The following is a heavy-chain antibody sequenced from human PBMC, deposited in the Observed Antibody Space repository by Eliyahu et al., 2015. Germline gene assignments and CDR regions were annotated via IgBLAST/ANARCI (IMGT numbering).Heavy chain of an antibody. D-gene: IGHD5-12*01. J-gene: IGHJ4*02. CDR1: GGSISSSSYY. Sequence: QLQLQESGPGLVKPSETLSLTCTVSGGSISSSSYYWGWIRQPPGKGLEWIGRIYYSGSTYYNPSLKSRVTISVDTSKNQFSLKLSSVTAADTAVYYCARHIGYSGYDYPFDYWGQGTLVTVSS. CDR3: ARHIGYSGYDYPFDY. V-gene: IGHV4-39*01. CDR2: IYYSGST.